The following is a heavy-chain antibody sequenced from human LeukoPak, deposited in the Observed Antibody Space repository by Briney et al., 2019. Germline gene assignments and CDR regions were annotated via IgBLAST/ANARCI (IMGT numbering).Heavy chain of an antibody. CDR2: ISYDGSNK. CDR3: AKSDRGYSYGYYYYGMDV. V-gene: IGHV3-30*18. D-gene: IGHD5-18*01. Sequence: GGSLRLSCAASGFTFSSYGMHWVRQAPGKGLEWVAVISYDGSNKYYADSVRGRFTISRDNSKNTLYLQMNSLRAEDTAVYYCAKSDRGYSYGYYYYGMDVWGQGTTVTVSS. CDR1: GFTFSSYG. J-gene: IGHJ6*02.